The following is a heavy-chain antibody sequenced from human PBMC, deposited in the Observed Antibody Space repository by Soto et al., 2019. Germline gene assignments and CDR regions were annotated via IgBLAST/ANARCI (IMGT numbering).Heavy chain of an antibody. CDR1: GGSFSGYY. V-gene: IGHV4-34*01. CDR2: INHSGST. CDR3: ARGRRGYDLWSGSVWFDP. D-gene: IGHD3-3*01. Sequence: QVQLQQWGAGLLKPSETLSLTCAVYGGSFSGYYWSWIRQPPGKGLEWIGEINHSGSTNYNPSLKSRVTISVDTSKNQFSLKLSSVTAADTAVYYCARGRRGYDLWSGSVWFDPWGQGTLVTVSS. J-gene: IGHJ5*02.